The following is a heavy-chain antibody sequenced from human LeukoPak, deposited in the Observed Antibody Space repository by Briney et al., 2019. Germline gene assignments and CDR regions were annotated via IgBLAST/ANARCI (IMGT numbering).Heavy chain of an antibody. J-gene: IGHJ4*02. CDR1: GGSFSGYY. Sequence: SETLSLTCAVYGGSFSGYYWSWIRQPPGKGREWIGEINHSGSTNYNPSLKSRVTISVDTSKNQFSLKLCSVTAADTAVYYCARRRVVTASFDYWGQGTLVTVSS. D-gene: IGHD2-21*02. V-gene: IGHV4-34*01. CDR3: ARRRVVTASFDY. CDR2: INHSGST.